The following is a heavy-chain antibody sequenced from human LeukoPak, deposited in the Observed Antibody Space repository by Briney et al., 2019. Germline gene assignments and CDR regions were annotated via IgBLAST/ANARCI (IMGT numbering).Heavy chain of an antibody. J-gene: IGHJ4*02. D-gene: IGHD6-13*01. Sequence: PGGSLRLSCAASGFTFSSYSMNWVRQAPGKGLEWVSSISSSSSYIYYADSVKGRFTISRDNAKNSLYLQMNSLRAEDTAVYYCAKARIAGSNSDYWGQGTLVTVSS. CDR2: ISSSSSYI. V-gene: IGHV3-21*04. CDR3: AKARIAGSNSDY. CDR1: GFTFSSYS.